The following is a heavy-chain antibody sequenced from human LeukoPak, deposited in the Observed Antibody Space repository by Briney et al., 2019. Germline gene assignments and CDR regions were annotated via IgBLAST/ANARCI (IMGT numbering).Heavy chain of an antibody. CDR2: MYLSGTT. CDR1: GDSINSLDL. Sequence: SETLSLTCSVSGDSINSLDLWSWVRQPPGKGLEWIGEMYLSGTTHSNPSVKSRVTISIDKSKNQFFLNLSSVTAADTAVYYCAGLVGRYSSGLYYYYFDYWGQGTLVTVSS. J-gene: IGHJ4*02. CDR3: AGLVGRYSSGLYYYYFDY. D-gene: IGHD3-22*01. V-gene: IGHV4-4*02.